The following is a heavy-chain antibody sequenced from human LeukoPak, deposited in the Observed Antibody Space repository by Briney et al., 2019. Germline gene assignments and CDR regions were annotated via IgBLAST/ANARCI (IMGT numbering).Heavy chain of an antibody. CDR1: GYTFTTYG. CDR2: ISTYDGNT. D-gene: IGHD3-10*01. Sequence: ASVKVSCKASGYTFTTYGISWVRQAPGQGLEWMGWISTYDGNTKYAQKLPGRVTMTTDTSTSTAYMELRSLRSDDTAVYYCARDPSYYGSGSYYSNDGFDIWGQGTMVTVSS. CDR3: ARDPSYYGSGSYYSNDGFDI. J-gene: IGHJ3*02. V-gene: IGHV1-18*01.